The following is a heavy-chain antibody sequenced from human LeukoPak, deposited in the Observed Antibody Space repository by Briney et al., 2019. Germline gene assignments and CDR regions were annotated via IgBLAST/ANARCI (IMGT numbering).Heavy chain of an antibody. J-gene: IGHJ5*02. D-gene: IGHD6-13*01. V-gene: IGHV4-34*01. CDR2: ISHSGSA. Sequence: SETLSLTCAAYGASFSDFYWSWIRQPPGKGLEWIGEISHSGSANCNPSLKSRVTISVDTSKNQFSLNLSSVTAADTAVYYCARMMAAAGTPPWFDPWGQGTLVTVSS. CDR1: GASFSDFY. CDR3: ARMMAAAGTPPWFDP.